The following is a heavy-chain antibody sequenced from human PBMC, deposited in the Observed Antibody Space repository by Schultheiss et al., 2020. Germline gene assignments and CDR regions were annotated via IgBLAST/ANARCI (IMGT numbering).Heavy chain of an antibody. D-gene: IGHD3-3*01. Sequence: GGSLRLSCAASGFTFSSYGMHWVRQAPGKGLEWVAVISYDGSNKYYADSVKGRFTISRDNAKNSLYLQMNSLRAEDTAVYYCAKDNDFWSGYYDYWGQGTLVTVSS. V-gene: IGHV3-30*18. J-gene: IGHJ4*02. CDR1: GFTFSSYG. CDR3: AKDNDFWSGYYDY. CDR2: ISYDGSNK.